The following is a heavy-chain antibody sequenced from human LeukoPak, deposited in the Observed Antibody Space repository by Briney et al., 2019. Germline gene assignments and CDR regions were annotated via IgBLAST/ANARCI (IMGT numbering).Heavy chain of an antibody. CDR3: VRVVTRVIFDY. J-gene: IGHJ4*02. CDR1: GFTFGDYA. D-gene: IGHD5-18*01. V-gene: IGHV3-49*04. Sequence: GGPLRLSCTASGFTFGDYAMSWVRQAPGKGLEWVGFIRSKAYGGTTEYAASVKGRFTISRDDSKSIAYLQMNSLKTEDTAVYYCVRVVTRVIFDYWGQGTLVTVSS. CDR2: IRSKAYGGTT.